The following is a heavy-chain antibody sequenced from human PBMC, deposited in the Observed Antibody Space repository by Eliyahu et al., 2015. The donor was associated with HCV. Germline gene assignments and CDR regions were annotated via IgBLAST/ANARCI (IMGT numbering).Heavy chain of an antibody. Sequence: QVQLVESGGGVVQPGRSLRLSWAASXFGFXNFDMHWVRQAPGKGLEWVAVISYDGRNKYSADSVKGRFTISRDNSNNTLYLQMDSLRVEDTAIYYCAKDIRXRSSWYTRGYFDSWGQGTLVTVSS. CDR2: ISYDGRNK. CDR1: XFGFXNFD. V-gene: IGHV3-30*18. CDR3: AKDIRXRSSWYTRGYFDS. J-gene: IGHJ4*02. D-gene: IGHD6-13*01.